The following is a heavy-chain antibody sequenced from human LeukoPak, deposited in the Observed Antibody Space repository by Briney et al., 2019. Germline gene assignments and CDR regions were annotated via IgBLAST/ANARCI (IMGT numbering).Heavy chain of an antibody. D-gene: IGHD1-26*01. CDR1: GFTFISSV. CDR3: AAEHPEVGARDYYYYGMDV. CDR2: IVVGSGNT. V-gene: IGHV1-58*02. J-gene: IGHJ6*02. Sequence: GASVKVSCKASGFTFISSVMQWVGQARGQRVEWIGWIVVGSGNTNYAQKFQERVTITRDMSTSTAYMELSSLRSEDTAVSYCAAEHPEVGARDYYYYGMDVWGQGTTVTVSS.